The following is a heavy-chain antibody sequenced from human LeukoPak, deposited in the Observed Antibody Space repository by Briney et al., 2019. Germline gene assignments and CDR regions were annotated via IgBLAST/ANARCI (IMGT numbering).Heavy chain of an antibody. V-gene: IGHV1-18*01. J-gene: IGHJ6*02. CDR3: ARPTPYYYGSGSYRHYYGMDV. CDR1: GGTFSSYA. CDR2: ISAYNGNT. D-gene: IGHD3-10*01. Sequence: ASVKVSCKASGGTFSSYAISWVRQAPGQGLEWMGWISAYNGNTNYAQKLQGRVTMTTDTSTSTAYMELRSLRSDDTAVYYCARPTPYYYGSGSYRHYYGMDVWGQGTTVTVSS.